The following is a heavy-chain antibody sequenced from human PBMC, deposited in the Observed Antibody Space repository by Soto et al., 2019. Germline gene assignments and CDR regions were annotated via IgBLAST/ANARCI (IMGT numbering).Heavy chain of an antibody. Sequence: PSETLSLTCTVSGDSISSYYWSWIRQPPGKGLEWIGYIYYSGSTNYNPSLKSRVTISVDTSKNQFSLKLSSVTAADTAVYYCARRKLWFGGTWYYYGMDVWGQGTTVTVAS. CDR1: GDSISSYY. CDR2: IYYSGST. V-gene: IGHV4-59*08. J-gene: IGHJ6*02. D-gene: IGHD3-10*01. CDR3: ARRKLWFGGTWYYYGMDV.